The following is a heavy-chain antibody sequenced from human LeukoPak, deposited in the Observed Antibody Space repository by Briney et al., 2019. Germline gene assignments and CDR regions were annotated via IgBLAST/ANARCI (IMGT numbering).Heavy chain of an antibody. V-gene: IGHV4-61*02. CDR2: IYTSGST. D-gene: IGHD3-22*01. CDR3: ARYPTYDSSGRHY. J-gene: IGHJ4*02. Sequence: SETLSLTCTVSGGSISSGSYYWSWIRQPAGKGLEWIGRIYTSGSTNYNPSLKSRVTISVDTSKNQFSLKLSSVTAADTAVCYCARYPTYDSSGRHYWGQGTLVTVSS. CDR1: GGSISSGSYY.